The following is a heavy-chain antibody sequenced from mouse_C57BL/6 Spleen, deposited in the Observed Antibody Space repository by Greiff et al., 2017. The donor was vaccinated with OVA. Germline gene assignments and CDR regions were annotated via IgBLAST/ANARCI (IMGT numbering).Heavy chain of an antibody. CDR3: TKNYDYDVYYAMDY. Sequence: EVQLQQSGTVLARPGASVKMSCKTSGYTFTSYWMHWVKQRPGQGLAWIGAIYPGNSDTSYNQKFKGKAKLTAVTSASTAYMELSSLTNEDSAVYYCTKNYDYDVYYAMDYWGQGTSVTVSS. CDR2: IYPGNSDT. CDR1: GYTFTSYW. V-gene: IGHV1-5*01. D-gene: IGHD2-4*01. J-gene: IGHJ4*01.